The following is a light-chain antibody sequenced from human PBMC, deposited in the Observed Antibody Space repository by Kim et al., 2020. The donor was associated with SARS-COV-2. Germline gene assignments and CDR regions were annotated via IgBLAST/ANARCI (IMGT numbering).Light chain of an antibody. V-gene: IGLV2-8*01. CDR2: EIT. Sequence: SVTISCAGTRRDVGGYNYVPWYQHQPGKAPKLMIYEITQRPSGVPDRVSGSKSGNTASLTVSGLQAEDEADYYCGSYVGNNNFVFGTGTKVTVL. CDR3: GSYVGNNNFV. CDR1: RRDVGGYNY. J-gene: IGLJ1*01.